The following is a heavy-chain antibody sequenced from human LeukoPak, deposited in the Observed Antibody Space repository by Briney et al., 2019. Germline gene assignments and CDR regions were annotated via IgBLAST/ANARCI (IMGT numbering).Heavy chain of an antibody. V-gene: IGHV1-2*02. CDR3: ASNQLRGPWGNY. J-gene: IGHJ4*02. Sequence: ASVTVSCKASGYTFTGYYMHWVRQAPGQGLEWMGWINPNSGGTNYAQKFQGRVTITTDESTSTAYMELSSLRSEDTAVYYCASNQLRGPWGNYWGQGTLVTVSS. D-gene: IGHD3-16*01. CDR1: GYTFTGYY. CDR2: INPNSGGT.